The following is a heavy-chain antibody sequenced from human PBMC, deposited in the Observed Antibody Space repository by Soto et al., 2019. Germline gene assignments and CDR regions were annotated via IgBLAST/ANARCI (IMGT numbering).Heavy chain of an antibody. Sequence: GSLRLSCAASGFTVSSKYMSWVRQAPGKGLEWVSLIQSGGPTYYADSVKGRFTISRDTSENTLHLQMDSLRAEDTAVYYCAWDDVLCDGGRCYGVPLDAWGKGTTVTVSS. J-gene: IGHJ6*04. V-gene: IGHV3-66*01. D-gene: IGHD2-15*01. CDR1: GFTVSSKY. CDR3: AWDDVLCDGGRCYGVPLDA. CDR2: IQSGGPT.